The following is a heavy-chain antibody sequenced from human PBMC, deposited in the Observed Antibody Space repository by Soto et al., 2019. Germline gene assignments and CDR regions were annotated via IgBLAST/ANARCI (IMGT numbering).Heavy chain of an antibody. Sequence: LRLSCTAAGVTFSDYYMSLIRQAPGKGLEWLSYINSGGSAIYYADSVKGRFTISRDNAKNSLYLQMNSLRAEDTAVYYCARRRDYFDYWGQGTLVTVSS. CDR1: GVTFSDYY. CDR2: INSGGSAI. CDR3: ARRRDYFDY. J-gene: IGHJ4*02. V-gene: IGHV3-11*01.